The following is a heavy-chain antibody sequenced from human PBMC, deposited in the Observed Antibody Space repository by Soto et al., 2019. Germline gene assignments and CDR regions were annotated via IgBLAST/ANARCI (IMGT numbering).Heavy chain of an antibody. D-gene: IGHD3-10*01. Sequence: GASVKVSCKASGYTFTSYGISWVRQAPGQGLEWMGWISAYNGNTNYAQKLQGRVTMTTDTSTSTAYMELRSLRSDDTAVYYRATSLTLVTMVRGALSPYYFDYWGQGTLVTVSS. J-gene: IGHJ4*02. CDR2: ISAYNGNT. V-gene: IGHV1-18*01. CDR1: GYTFTSYG. CDR3: ATSLTLVTMVRGALSPYYFDY.